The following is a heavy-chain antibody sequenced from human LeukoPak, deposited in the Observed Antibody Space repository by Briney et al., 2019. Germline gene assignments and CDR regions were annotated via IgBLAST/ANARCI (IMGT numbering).Heavy chain of an antibody. V-gene: IGHV3-20*04. CDR1: GFTFSDYY. CDR3: ARDRLRSGSYGPIDY. D-gene: IGHD1-26*01. CDR2: INWNGGST. Sequence: GGSLRLSCAASGFTFSDYYMSWVRHAPGKGLEWVSGINWNGGSTGYADSVKGRFTISRDNAKNSLYLQMNSLRAEDTALYYCARDRLRSGSYGPIDYWGQGTLVTVSS. J-gene: IGHJ4*02.